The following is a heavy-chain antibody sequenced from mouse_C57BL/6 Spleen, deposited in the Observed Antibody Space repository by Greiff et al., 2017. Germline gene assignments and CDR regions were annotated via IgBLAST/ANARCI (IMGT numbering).Heavy chain of an antibody. Sequence: VQLQQPGAELVRPGSSVKLSCKASGYTFTSYWMDWVKQRPGQGLEWIGNIYPSDSETHYNQKFKDKATLTVDKSSSTAYMQLSSLTSEDSAVYYCARKSDYYGSSYHYFDYWGQGTTLTVSS. J-gene: IGHJ2*01. CDR1: GYTFTSYW. V-gene: IGHV1-61*01. CDR3: ARKSDYYGSSYHYFDY. D-gene: IGHD1-1*01. CDR2: IYPSDSET.